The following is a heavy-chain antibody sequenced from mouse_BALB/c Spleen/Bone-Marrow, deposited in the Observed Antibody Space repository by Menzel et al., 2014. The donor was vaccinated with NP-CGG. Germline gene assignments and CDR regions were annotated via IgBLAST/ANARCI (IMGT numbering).Heavy chain of an antibody. CDR1: GYAFTTYT. CDR3: ARVYGNYDAMDY. Sequence: VQLQESGAELARPGASVKMSCRASGYAFTTYTMHWVKQRPGQGLEWIGYINPSSGYTYYNQKFKDKATLTADKSSSAAYLQLSSLTSDDSGVYYCARVYGNYDAMDYWGQGTSVTVSS. V-gene: IGHV1-4*01. CDR2: INPSSGYT. J-gene: IGHJ4*01. D-gene: IGHD2-1*01.